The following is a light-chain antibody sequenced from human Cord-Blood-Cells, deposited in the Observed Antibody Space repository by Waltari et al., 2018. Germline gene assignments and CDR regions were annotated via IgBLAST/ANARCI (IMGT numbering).Light chain of an antibody. CDR3: QSYDSSLSGSRV. CDR1: SSNIGAGYD. J-gene: IGLJ3*02. Sequence: QSVLTQPTLVSGAPGQRVTIPCTGCSSNIGAGYDVHWYQQFPGRVPKLLIYGNSNRPSGLPDRFSGSKSGTSASLAITGLQAEDEADYYSQSYDSSLSGSRVFGGGTKLTVL. V-gene: IGLV1-40*01. CDR2: GNS.